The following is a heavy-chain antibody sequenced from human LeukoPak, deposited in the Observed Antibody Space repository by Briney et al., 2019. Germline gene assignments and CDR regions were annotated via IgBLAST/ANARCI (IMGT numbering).Heavy chain of an antibody. CDR3: VKDNGDYGSGSYYSPYFDY. CDR1: GFTFSGYA. V-gene: IGHV3-64D*09. Sequence: GGSLRLSCSASGFTFSGYAMHWVRQAPGKGLEYVSAISSNGGSTYYADSVKGRFTISRDNSKNTLYLQMSSLRAEDTAVYYCVKDNGDYGSGSYYSPYFDYWGQGTLVTVSS. D-gene: IGHD3-10*01. J-gene: IGHJ4*02. CDR2: ISSNGGST.